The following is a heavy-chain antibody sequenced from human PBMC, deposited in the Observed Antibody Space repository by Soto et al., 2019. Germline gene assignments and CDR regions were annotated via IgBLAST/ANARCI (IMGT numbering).Heavy chain of an antibody. CDR1: GYTFTSYY. D-gene: IGHD4-17*01. CDR3: ARDPKNDYGDYDPQYENWFDP. Sequence: GASVKVSCKASGYTFTSYYMHWVRQAPGQGLEWMGIINPSGGSTSYAQKFQGRVTMTRDTSTSTVYMELSSLRSEDTAVYYCARDPKNDYGDYDPQYENWFDPWGQGTLVTVSS. V-gene: IGHV1-46*01. CDR2: INPSGGST. J-gene: IGHJ5*02.